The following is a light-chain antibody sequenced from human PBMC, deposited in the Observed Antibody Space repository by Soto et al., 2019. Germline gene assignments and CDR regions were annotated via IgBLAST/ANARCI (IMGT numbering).Light chain of an antibody. Sequence: EIVLTQSPATLSLSPGERAALSFRSSQSVSNFLAWYQQKPGQAPRVVIYGVSRRATGIPDRFSGSGSGTDFTLTISRLEPEDVAAYYCQQYHTLPITFGGGTKVDIK. CDR3: QQYHTLPIT. CDR1: QSVSNF. V-gene: IGKV3-20*01. J-gene: IGKJ4*01. CDR2: GVS.